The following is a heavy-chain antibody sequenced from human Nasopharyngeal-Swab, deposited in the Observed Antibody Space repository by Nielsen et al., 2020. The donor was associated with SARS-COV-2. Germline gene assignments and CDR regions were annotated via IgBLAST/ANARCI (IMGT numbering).Heavy chain of an antibody. Sequence: GGSLRLSCAASGFTFSSYSTNWVRQAPGKGLEWVSFISSSGRHKYYADSMKGRFTISRDNAKSSLYLQLSSLRAEDTAVYYCARVEEYYYGSGSLSDNWGQGTLVTVSS. D-gene: IGHD3-10*01. V-gene: IGHV3-21*01. CDR2: ISSSGRHK. CDR3: ARVEEYYYGSGSLSDN. CDR1: GFTFSSYS. J-gene: IGHJ4*02.